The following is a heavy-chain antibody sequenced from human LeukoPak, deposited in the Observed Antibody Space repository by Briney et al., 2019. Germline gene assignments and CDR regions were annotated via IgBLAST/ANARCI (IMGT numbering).Heavy chain of an antibody. D-gene: IGHD3-16*01. CDR1: GFTFTSYA. V-gene: IGHV4-34*01. CDR2: IYHSGSA. CDR3: ARRGRSSPKVGWFDP. Sequence: PGGSLRLSCEASGFTFTSYAMNWVRQAPGKGLEWIGEIYHSGSANYNPSLKSRVTISVDTSKNQFSLKLSSVTAADTAVYYCARRGRSSPKVGWFDPWGQGTLVTVSS. J-gene: IGHJ5*02.